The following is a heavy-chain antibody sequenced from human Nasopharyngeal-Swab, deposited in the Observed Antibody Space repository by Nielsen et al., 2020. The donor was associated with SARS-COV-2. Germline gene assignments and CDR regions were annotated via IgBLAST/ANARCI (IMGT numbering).Heavy chain of an antibody. CDR2: ISGSGTT. D-gene: IGHD2-8*01. Sequence: GESLKISCAASGFTFSSYAMSWVRQAPGKGLEWVSAISGSGTTYYTDSVKGRFTISRDNSKNTLYLQMNSLRAEDTAVYYCAKGDTNGANDAFGIWGQGTMVTVSS. CDR1: GFTFSSYA. V-gene: IGHV3-23*01. CDR3: AKGDTNGANDAFGI. J-gene: IGHJ3*02.